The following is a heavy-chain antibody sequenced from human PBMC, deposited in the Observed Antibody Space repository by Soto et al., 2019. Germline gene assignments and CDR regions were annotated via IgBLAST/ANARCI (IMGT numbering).Heavy chain of an antibody. CDR1: GYTFTGFY. J-gene: IGHJ6*02. V-gene: IGHV1-2*02. Sequence: GXSVKVSCKASGYTFTGFYIHWVRQAPGQGLEWMGWINPNNGDTNYALNFQGRVSLTRDTSTSTAYMELSRLRFDDTAVYYCASIALPAAIGDYYGVDVWGQGTTVTVSS. D-gene: IGHD2-2*01. CDR2: INPNNGDT. CDR3: ASIALPAAIGDYYGVDV.